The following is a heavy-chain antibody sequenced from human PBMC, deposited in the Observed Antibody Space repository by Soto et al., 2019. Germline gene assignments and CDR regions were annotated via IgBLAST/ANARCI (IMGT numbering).Heavy chain of an antibody. V-gene: IGHV3-21*01. CDR2: ISSSSSYI. CDR3: ARVRGGSYDFDY. CDR1: GFTFSSYS. D-gene: IGHD1-26*01. J-gene: IGHJ4*02. Sequence: GGSLRLSCAASGFTFSSYSMNWVRQAPGKGLEWVSSISSSSSYIYYADSVKGRFTISRENAKNSLYLQMNSLRAEDTAVYYCARVRGGSYDFDYWGQGTLVTVSS.